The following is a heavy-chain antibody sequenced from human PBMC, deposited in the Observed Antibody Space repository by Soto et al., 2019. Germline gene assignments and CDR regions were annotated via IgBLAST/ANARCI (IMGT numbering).Heavy chain of an antibody. CDR2: IIPIFGTA. Sequence: QVQLVQSGAEVKKPGSSVKFSCKVSGVTFSSYAISWLRQAPGQGLECMGGIIPIFGTANYAQKFQGRVTITADESTSTAYMELSSLRSEDTAVYYCARDHPSYGALVGYDYWGQGTLVTVSS. CDR1: GVTFSSYA. J-gene: IGHJ4*02. D-gene: IGHD5-18*01. V-gene: IGHV1-69*01. CDR3: ARDHPSYGALVGYDY.